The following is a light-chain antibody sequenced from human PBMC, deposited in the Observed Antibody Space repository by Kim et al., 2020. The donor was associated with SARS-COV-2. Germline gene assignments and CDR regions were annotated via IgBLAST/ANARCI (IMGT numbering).Light chain of an antibody. CDR1: QSVSSY. CDR2: DAC. V-gene: IGKV3-11*01. J-gene: IGKJ1*01. Sequence: SPGERATLSGRASQSVSSYLAWYQQKPGQAPRLLIYDACNRTTGIPARFSGSGSVTDFTLTISSLEPEDFAVHYCQQRSNWPPWTFGQETKVDIK. CDR3: QQRSNWPPWT.